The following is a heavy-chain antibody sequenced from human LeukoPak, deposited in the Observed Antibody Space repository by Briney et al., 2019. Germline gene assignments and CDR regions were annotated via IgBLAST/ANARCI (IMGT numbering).Heavy chain of an antibody. CDR2: IIPILGIA. Sequence: GASVKVSCKASGGTFSSYAISWVRQAPRQGLEWMGRIIPILGIANYAQKFQGRVSITADKSTSTAYMGLSSLRSEDTAVYYCARDLYYYDSSGYYWFDPWGQGTLVTVSS. V-gene: IGHV1-69*04. CDR3: ARDLYYYDSSGYYWFDP. D-gene: IGHD3-22*01. CDR1: GGTFSSYA. J-gene: IGHJ5*02.